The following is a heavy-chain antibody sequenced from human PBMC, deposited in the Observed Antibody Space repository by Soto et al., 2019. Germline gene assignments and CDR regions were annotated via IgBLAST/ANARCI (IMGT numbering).Heavy chain of an antibody. J-gene: IGHJ4*01. CDR3: AREVSYEGADF. V-gene: IGHV3-53*02. CDR1: GLTVSSNY. D-gene: IGHD2-21*01. CDR2: FYSGGRT. Sequence: EVQLVETGGGLFQPGGSLTLSCAASGLTVSSNYMSWVRQAPGKGPEYVAIFYSGGRTYYEDSVKGRFSISRDNPKNTLFLHMTSLRAEDTAVYHCAREVSYEGADFWGHGTLVTVSS.